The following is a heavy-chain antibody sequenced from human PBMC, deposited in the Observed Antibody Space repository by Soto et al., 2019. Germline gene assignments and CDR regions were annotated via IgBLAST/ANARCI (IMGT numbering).Heavy chain of an antibody. D-gene: IGHD4-17*01. Sequence: QEQLVESGGGVVQPGRSLRLSCAASGFTFSSYAMHWVRQAPGKGLEWVAVISYDGSNKYYADSVKGRFTISRDNSKNTLYLQMNSLRAEDTAVYYCARDGDYGDYYFDYWGQGTLVTVSS. J-gene: IGHJ4*02. CDR2: ISYDGSNK. CDR1: GFTFSSYA. CDR3: ARDGDYGDYYFDY. V-gene: IGHV3-30-3*01.